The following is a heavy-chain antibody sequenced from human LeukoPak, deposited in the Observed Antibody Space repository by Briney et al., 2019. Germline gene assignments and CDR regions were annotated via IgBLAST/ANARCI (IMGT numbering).Heavy chain of an antibody. CDR1: GFTFSDHY. J-gene: IGHJ4*02. CDR2: SRNKANSYTT. CDR3: VRRGSNSGNLYAEGDY. V-gene: IGHV3-72*01. Sequence: GGSLRLSCAASGFTFSDHYMDWVRQAPGKGLEWVGRSRNKANSYTTEYAASVKGRFTVSRDDSKTSLYLQMNSLKTEDTAVYYCVRRGSNSGNLYAEGDYWGQGTLVPVSS. D-gene: IGHD1-26*01.